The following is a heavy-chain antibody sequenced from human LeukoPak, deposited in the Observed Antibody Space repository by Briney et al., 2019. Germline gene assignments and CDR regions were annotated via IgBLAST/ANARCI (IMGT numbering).Heavy chain of an antibody. V-gene: IGHV3-11*01. D-gene: IGHD3-10*01. Sequence: PGRSLRLSCAASGFTFSDYYMSWIRQAPGKGLEWVSYISSSGSTIYYADSVKGRFTISRDNAKNSLYLQMNSLRAEDTAVYYCARDRGTMVRGSYYFDYWGQGTLVTVSS. J-gene: IGHJ4*02. CDR2: ISSSGSTI. CDR3: ARDRGTMVRGSYYFDY. CDR1: GFTFSDYY.